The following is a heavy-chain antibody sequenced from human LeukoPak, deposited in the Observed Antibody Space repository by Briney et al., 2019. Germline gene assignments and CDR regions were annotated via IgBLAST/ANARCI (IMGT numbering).Heavy chain of an antibody. CDR1: GGTFSSYA. V-gene: IGHV1-69*04. Sequence: SVKVSCKASGGTFSSYAISWVRQAPGQGLEWMGRIIPILGIANYAQKFQGRVTITADESTSTAYMELSSLRSEDTAVYYCAREGYCSSTSCPLDYWGQGTLVTVSS. J-gene: IGHJ4*02. D-gene: IGHD2-2*01. CDR3: AREGYCSSTSCPLDY. CDR2: IIPILGIA.